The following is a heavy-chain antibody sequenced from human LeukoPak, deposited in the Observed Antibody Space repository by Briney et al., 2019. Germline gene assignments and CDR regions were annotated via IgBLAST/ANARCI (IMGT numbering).Heavy chain of an antibody. V-gene: IGHV4-59*01. CDR1: GGSISNYY. CDR2: VHSSGGA. CDR3: AVTVATIAFEY. D-gene: IGHD5-12*01. Sequence: PSEPLSLTCTFSGGSISNYYWSWLRQPPGKGLEWIGYVHSSGGANYNPSLKSRVTISVDTSKNQFSLKLTSVTAADTAVYFCAVTVATIAFEYWGQETLATVS. J-gene: IGHJ4*02.